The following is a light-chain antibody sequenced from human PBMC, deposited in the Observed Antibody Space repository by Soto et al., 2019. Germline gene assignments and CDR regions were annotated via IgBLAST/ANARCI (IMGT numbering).Light chain of an antibody. Sequence: DIQMTQSPSTLAASLGDRITITFRASQSVSRRLAWFQQKPGKAPKLLIYDASSLESGVPSRFSGRGSGTEFTLTISSLQPDDCATYYCHTYNSYSLHTFGQGTKVDIK. CDR3: HTYNSYSLHT. CDR1: QSVSRR. V-gene: IGKV1-5*01. CDR2: DAS. J-gene: IGKJ2*01.